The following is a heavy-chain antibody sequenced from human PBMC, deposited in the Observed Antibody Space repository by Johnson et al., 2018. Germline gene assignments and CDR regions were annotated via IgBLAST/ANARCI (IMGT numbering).Heavy chain of an antibody. V-gene: IGHV4-59*01. CDR3: ARGVAARPPSYYYYFYYMDV. Sequence: QVQLQESGPGLVKPSETLSLTCTVSGDSISGYSWSWIRQPPGKGLEWIGFIYYIGSTNYNPSLKSRVTISIDMSNNQFSLKLSSVTPADSAVYYWARGVAARPPSYYYYFYYMDVWGKGTAVTVSS. D-gene: IGHD6-6*01. CDR1: GDSISGYS. J-gene: IGHJ6*03. CDR2: IYYIGST.